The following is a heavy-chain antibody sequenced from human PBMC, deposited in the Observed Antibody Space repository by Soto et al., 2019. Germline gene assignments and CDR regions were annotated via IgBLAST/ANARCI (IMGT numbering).Heavy chain of an antibody. V-gene: IGHV1-8*01. J-gene: IGHJ5*02. Sequence: QEQLVQSGAEVKKPGASVKVSCKTSGYTFTGYDINWVRQATGQGLEWIGWMNPNSGETGYAQKFQGRVTMTTSASLSTAYLELSSLRSEDTAVYYCARVAVAARPRWYNWFDPWGQGTLVTVSS. CDR3: ARVAVAARPRWYNWFDP. CDR2: MNPNSGET. CDR1: GYTFTGYD. D-gene: IGHD2-15*01.